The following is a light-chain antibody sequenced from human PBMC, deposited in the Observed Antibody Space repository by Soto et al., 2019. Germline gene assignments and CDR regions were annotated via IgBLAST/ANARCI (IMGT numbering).Light chain of an antibody. CDR1: QSVSSSY. V-gene: IGKV3-20*01. CDR2: GAS. Sequence: EIVLTQSPGTLSLSPGERATLSCRASQSVSSSYLAWYQQKPGQAPRLLIYGASGRATGIPDRFSGSVSGTDFTLTISRLEPEDFAVYYCQQYGSSPPVTFGQGTQLEIK. J-gene: IGKJ5*01. CDR3: QQYGSSPPVT.